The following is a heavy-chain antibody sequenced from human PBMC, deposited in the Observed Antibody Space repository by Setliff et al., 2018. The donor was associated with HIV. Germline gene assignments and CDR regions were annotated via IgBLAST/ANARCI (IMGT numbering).Heavy chain of an antibody. CDR2: INGYSGKT. D-gene: IGHD1-26*01. J-gene: IGHJ5*02. CDR3: ARHIGGADGWFGL. CDR1: GYTFSNFG. Sequence: ASVKVSCKSSGYTFSNFGVSWVRQAPGQGLEWLGYINGYSGKTNYSPRLQDRLTMTTNTSTGTVYMDLRSLASDDTAVYYCARHIGGADGWFGLRGQGTLVTVSS. V-gene: IGHV1-18*01.